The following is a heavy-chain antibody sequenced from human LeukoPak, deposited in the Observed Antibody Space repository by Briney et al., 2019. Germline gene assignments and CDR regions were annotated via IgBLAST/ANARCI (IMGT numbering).Heavy chain of an antibody. CDR3: ARDATVTTPYFDY. CDR1: GFTFSDYY. J-gene: IGHJ4*02. CDR2: ISSSGSTI. Sequence: GGSLRLSCAASGFTFSDYYMSWIRQAPGRGLEWVSYISSSGSTIYYADSVKGRFTISRDNAKNSLYLQMNSLRAEDTAVYYCARDATVTTPYFDYWGQGTLVTVSS. D-gene: IGHD4-17*01. V-gene: IGHV3-11*04.